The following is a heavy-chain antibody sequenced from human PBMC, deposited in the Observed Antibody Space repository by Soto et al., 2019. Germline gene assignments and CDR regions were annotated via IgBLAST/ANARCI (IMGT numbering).Heavy chain of an antibody. CDR1: GGSTSSADYY. CDR3: ASIRYYDISGAMDV. D-gene: IGHD3-22*01. J-gene: IGHJ6*02. V-gene: IGHV4-39*01. CDR2: IYYSGST. Sequence: SETLSLTCSVSGGSTSSADYYWALPRQPPGKGLEWIGTIYYSGSTYSNPSLKSRVAMSIDTSNNQFTLEMRSVTAADTAVYYGASIRYYDISGAMDVWGQGTMVTVSS.